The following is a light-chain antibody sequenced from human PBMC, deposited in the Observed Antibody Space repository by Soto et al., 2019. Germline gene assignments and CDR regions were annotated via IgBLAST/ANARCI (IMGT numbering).Light chain of an antibody. V-gene: IGKV1-5*02. CDR1: QSISTQ. CDR3: QQYANWPKT. CDR2: GAF. Sequence: DTPVTQAPSALSAAFGDRFPIFSRASQSISTQLAWYQQKPGMAPKLLISGAFSLESGVPARFSGSGSGTEFTLTISSLQSEDSAVYFCQQYANWPKTFGQGTKVDI. J-gene: IGKJ1*01.